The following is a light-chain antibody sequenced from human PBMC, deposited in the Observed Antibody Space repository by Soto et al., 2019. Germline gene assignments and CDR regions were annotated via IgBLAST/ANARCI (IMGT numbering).Light chain of an antibody. CDR2: DAS. Sequence: DIQMTQSPSTLSTSVGDRVAITCRASQSISSWLAWYQQKPGKAPTLLIYDASRLASGVPSRFSGSGSGTEFTLTISSLQPDDFATYYCQQYDSYSRFAFGPGTKVDIK. CDR1: QSISSW. V-gene: IGKV1-5*01. CDR3: QQYDSYSRFA. J-gene: IGKJ3*01.